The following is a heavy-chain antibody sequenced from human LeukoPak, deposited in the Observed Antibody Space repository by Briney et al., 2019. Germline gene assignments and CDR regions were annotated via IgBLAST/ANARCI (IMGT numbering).Heavy chain of an antibody. J-gene: IGHJ4*02. D-gene: IGHD4/OR15-4a*01. CDR3: ARDPSTMVAHDY. CDR1: GFTFSSYS. Sequence: GGSLRLSCAASGFTFSSYSMNWVRQAPGKGLEWVSSISSSSSYIYYADSVKGRFTISRDNSKNTLYLQMNSLRAEDTAVYYCARDPSTMVAHDYWGQGTLVTVSS. V-gene: IGHV3-21*01. CDR2: ISSSSSYI.